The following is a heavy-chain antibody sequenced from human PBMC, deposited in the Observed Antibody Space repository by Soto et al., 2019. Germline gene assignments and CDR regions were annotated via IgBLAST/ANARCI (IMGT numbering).Heavy chain of an antibody. CDR2: NNPNSGGT. D-gene: IGHD2-2*01. CDR1: GYTFTGYY. CDR3: ARDTPDCSSTSCYDWFDP. Sequence: ASVKVSCKASGYTFTGYYMHWVRQAPGQGLEWMGWNNPNSGGTNYAQKFQGRVTMTRDTSISTAYMELSRLRSDDTAVYYCARDTPDCSSTSCYDWFDPWGQGTLVTVSS. J-gene: IGHJ5*02. V-gene: IGHV1-2*02.